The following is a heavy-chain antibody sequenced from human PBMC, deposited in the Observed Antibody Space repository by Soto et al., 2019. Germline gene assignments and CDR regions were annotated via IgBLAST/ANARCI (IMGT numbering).Heavy chain of an antibody. CDR1: GGSISSSNW. Sequence: QVQLQESGPGLVKPSGTLSLTCAVSGGSISSSNWWRWVRQPPGKGLEWIGEIYHSGSTNHNSSLQRRVTISVDKSKNQFSLKLSSVTAADTAVYYCSRFPERSGYYPRWYYYGMDVLGQGTTVTVSS. J-gene: IGHJ6*02. CDR2: IYHSGST. CDR3: SRFPERSGYYPRWYYYGMDV. V-gene: IGHV4-4*02. D-gene: IGHD3-22*01.